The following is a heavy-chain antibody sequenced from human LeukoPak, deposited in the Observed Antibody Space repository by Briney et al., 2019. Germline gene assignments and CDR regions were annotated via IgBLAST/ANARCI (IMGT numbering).Heavy chain of an antibody. J-gene: IGHJ4*02. CDR2: IGWNSGGI. Sequence: GRSLRLSCAASGFTFDDYAMHWVRQAPGKGLVWVSGIGWNSGGIVYADSVKGRFTISRDNAKKSLYLQMNSLGAEDTALHYCVKVTAAGFVDHWGQGTLVTVSS. CDR3: VKVTAAGFVDH. D-gene: IGHD6-13*01. V-gene: IGHV3-9*01. CDR1: GFTFDDYA.